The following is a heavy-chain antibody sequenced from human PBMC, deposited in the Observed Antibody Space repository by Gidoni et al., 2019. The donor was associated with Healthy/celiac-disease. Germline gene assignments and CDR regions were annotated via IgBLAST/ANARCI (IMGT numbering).Heavy chain of an antibody. CDR2: IYYSGST. CDR1: AGSISSGGYY. V-gene: IGHV4-31*03. J-gene: IGHJ4*02. CDR3: AGGQWLIEVN. Sequence: QVQLQESGPGRVRPSLPLSPPCSVSAGSISSGGYYWSWIRQHPGKGLEWIGYIYYSGSTYYNPSLKSRVTISVDTSKNQFSLKLSSVTAADTAVYYCAGGQWLIEVNWGQGTLVTVSS. D-gene: IGHD3-22*01.